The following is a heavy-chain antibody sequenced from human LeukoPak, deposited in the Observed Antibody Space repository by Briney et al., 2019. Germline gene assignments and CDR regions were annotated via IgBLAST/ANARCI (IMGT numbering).Heavy chain of an antibody. Sequence: GASVKVSCKASGYTFTGYYMHWVRQAPGQGLEWMGWINPNSGGTNYAQKFQGRVTVTRDTSISTAYMELSRLRSDDTAVYYCARGGTNWGYYFDYWGQGTLVTVSS. D-gene: IGHD7-27*01. CDR3: ARGGTNWGYYFDY. CDR1: GYTFTGYY. CDR2: INPNSGGT. J-gene: IGHJ4*02. V-gene: IGHV1-2*02.